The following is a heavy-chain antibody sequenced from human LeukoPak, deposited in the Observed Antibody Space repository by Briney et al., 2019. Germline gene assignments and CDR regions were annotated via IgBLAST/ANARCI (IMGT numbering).Heavy chain of an antibody. J-gene: IGHJ4*02. CDR3: ARAPWRIAVAGTQSPLDY. CDR1: GYTFTSYG. Sequence: APVKVSCKASGYTFTSYGISSVRQAPGQGLEWMGWISAYNGNTNYAQKLQGRVTMTTDTSTSTAYMELRSLGSDDTAVYYCARAPWRIAVAGTQSPLDYWGQGTLVTVSS. D-gene: IGHD6-19*01. V-gene: IGHV1-18*01. CDR2: ISAYNGNT.